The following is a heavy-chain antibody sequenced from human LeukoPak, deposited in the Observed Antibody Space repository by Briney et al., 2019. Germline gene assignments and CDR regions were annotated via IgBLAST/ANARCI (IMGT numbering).Heavy chain of an antibody. D-gene: IGHD1-26*01. V-gene: IGHV3-21*01. CDR2: ISSSSDYI. CDR3: AGDSGSYCGY. J-gene: IGHJ4*02. CDR1: GFTFSNSS. Sequence: GGSLRLSCAASGFTFSNSSMNWVRQAPGKGLERVSSISSSSDYIYDADSVKGRFTISRDNAKNSLYLQMNSLRAEDTAVYYCAGDSGSYCGYWGQGTLVTVSS.